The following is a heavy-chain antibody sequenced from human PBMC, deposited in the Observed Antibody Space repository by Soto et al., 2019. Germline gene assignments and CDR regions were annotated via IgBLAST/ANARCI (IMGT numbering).Heavy chain of an antibody. Sequence: ASVKVSCKASGYTFTSYGISWVRQAPGQGLEWMGWSSTYNGNTKYAQNLQGRVTMTTDKSTSTAYMELRSLRSDDTAVYYCARGSDFSTYYDILTGPQGIDYWGQGTLVTVSS. CDR1: GYTFTSYG. D-gene: IGHD3-9*01. V-gene: IGHV1-18*01. CDR2: SSTYNGNT. J-gene: IGHJ4*02. CDR3: ARGSDFSTYYDILTGPQGIDY.